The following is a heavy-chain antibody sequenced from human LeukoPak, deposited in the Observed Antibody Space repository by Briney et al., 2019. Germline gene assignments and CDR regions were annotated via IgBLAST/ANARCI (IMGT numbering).Heavy chain of an antibody. Sequence: GGSLRLSCAASGFTFSESAMHWVRQASGKGLEWVGRIRSKANSYATAYAASVEGRFTISRDDSKNTAYLQMNSLKTEDTAVYYCTRQTFYSGNDWNLDYWGQGTLVTVSS. J-gene: IGHJ4*02. D-gene: IGHD5-12*01. CDR1: GFTFSESA. V-gene: IGHV3-73*01. CDR3: TRQTFYSGNDWNLDY. CDR2: IRSKANSYAT.